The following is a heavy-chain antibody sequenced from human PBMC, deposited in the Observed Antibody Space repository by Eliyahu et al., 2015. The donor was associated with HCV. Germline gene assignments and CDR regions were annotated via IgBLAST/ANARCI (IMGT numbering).Heavy chain of an antibody. CDR2: FFCGGT. V-gene: IGHV4-39*01. J-gene: IGHJ4*02. CDR1: GGSISSATYY. Sequence: QLQLQESGPGVVKPSETLSLTCTVSGGSISSATYYWGWIRQPPQGRGGCGWGVFFCGGTDPTPSLKSRVIISVDTSKKQFSLKLSSVTAADTAVYYCARRDYYNRSGYCFDYWGQGTLVTVSS. D-gene: IGHD3-22*01. CDR3: ARRDYYNRSGYCFDY.